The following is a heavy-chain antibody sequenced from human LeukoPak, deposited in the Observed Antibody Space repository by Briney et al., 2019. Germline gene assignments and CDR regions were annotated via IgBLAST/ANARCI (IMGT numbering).Heavy chain of an antibody. CDR1: GYRFKFYW. D-gene: IGHD3-10*01. V-gene: IGHV5-51*01. CDR2: IYPDDSNT. CDR3: ARGSGSFPIFDF. J-gene: IGHJ4*02. Sequence: GGSLKISCMGSGYRFKFYWIAWVRQMPGKGLEWMGTIYPDDSNTKYSPSFQGQVTISADKSIGVAYLQWSRLRASDSAIYYCARGSGSFPIFDFWGKGTLVTVSS.